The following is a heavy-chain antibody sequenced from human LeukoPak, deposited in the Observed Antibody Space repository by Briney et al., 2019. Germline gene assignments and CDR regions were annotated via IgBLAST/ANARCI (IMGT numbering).Heavy chain of an antibody. CDR2: INGRGTYI. J-gene: IGHJ4*02. CDR3: ARSGRGATEIDY. D-gene: IGHD1-26*01. Sequence: PGGSLRLSCAASGFTFSDYFMSWVRQAPGKGLEWLSYINGRGTYIDYAESLKGRITISRDNAQNSLYLQMNSLRVEDTAVYYCARSGRGATEIDYWGQGTLVTVSS. V-gene: IGHV3-11*06. CDR1: GFTFSDYF.